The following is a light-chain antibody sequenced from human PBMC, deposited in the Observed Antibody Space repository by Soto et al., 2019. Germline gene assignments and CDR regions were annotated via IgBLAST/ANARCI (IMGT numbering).Light chain of an antibody. CDR1: QSIRNF. J-gene: IGKJ1*01. Sequence: DIQMTQSPSSLSASVGDRVTITCRASQSIRNFLNWYQQKPGKAPKVLIYAASSLQSGVPPRFSGSGSGTDFTLTISSLQPEDSATYYCQQSYSTPTFGQGTKVDIK. CDR3: QQSYSTPT. V-gene: IGKV1-39*01. CDR2: AAS.